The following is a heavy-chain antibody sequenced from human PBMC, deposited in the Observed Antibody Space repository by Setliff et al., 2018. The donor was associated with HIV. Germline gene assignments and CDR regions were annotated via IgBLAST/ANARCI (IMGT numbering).Heavy chain of an antibody. CDR1: GGSIRSHY. CDR2: IYYSGST. V-gene: IGHV4-59*08. D-gene: IGHD3-10*01. J-gene: IGHJ4*02. Sequence: PSETLSLTCTVSGGSIRSHYWSWIRQPPGKRLEWIGYIYYSGSTNYNPSLKSRVTISADTSKNQFSLNLSSVTAAETAVYYCARVGYHGSGRYSFDYWGQGTLVTVSS. CDR3: ARVGYHGSGRYSFDY.